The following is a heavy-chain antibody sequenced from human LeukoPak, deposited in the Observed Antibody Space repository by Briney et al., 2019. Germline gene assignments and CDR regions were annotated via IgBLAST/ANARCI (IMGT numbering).Heavy chain of an antibody. CDR3: ARDLWISSKIGYYFLVGY. V-gene: IGHV1-46*01. Sequence: ASVKVSCKASGYTFTSYYMHWVRQAPGQGLEWMGIINPSGGSTSYAQKFQGRVTMTRDTSTSTVYMELSSLRSEDTAVYYCARDLWISSKIGYYFLVGYWGQGTLVIVSS. CDR2: INPSGGST. J-gene: IGHJ4*02. D-gene: IGHD3-22*01. CDR1: GYTFTSYY.